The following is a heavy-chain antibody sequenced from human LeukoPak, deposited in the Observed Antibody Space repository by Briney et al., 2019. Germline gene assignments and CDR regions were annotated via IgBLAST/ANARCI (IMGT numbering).Heavy chain of an antibody. V-gene: IGHV4-59*01. CDR1: GGSCDDYY. CDR3: ARLMGSYYPLDY. J-gene: IGHJ4*02. Sequence: SETLSPTCAVHGGSCDDYYCSWIRQPPGKGLEWIGYIYYSGSTNYNPSLKSRVTISVDTSKNQFSLKLSSVTAADTAVYYCARLMGSYYPLDYWGQGTLVTVSS. D-gene: IGHD1-26*01. CDR2: IYYSGST.